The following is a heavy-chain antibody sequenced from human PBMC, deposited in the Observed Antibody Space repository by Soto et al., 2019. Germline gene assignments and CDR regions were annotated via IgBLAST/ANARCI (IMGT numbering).Heavy chain of an antibody. D-gene: IGHD1-7*01. CDR1: GGSFTSNNW. J-gene: IGHJ4*02. CDR2: IYRTGST. Sequence: TLSLTCAVSGGSFTSNNWWTWVRQPPGQGLEWIGEIYRTGSTNYNPSLKSRVTISLDKSENQFSLRVTSLTAADTAVYYCASRDPGTSVDYWGQGTLVTVSS. CDR3: ASRDPGTSVDY. V-gene: IGHV4-4*02.